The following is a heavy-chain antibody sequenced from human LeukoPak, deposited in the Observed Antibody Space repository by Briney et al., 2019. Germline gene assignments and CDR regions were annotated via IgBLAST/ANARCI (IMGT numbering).Heavy chain of an antibody. CDR1: GFIFGDYA. D-gene: IGHD3-22*01. Sequence: GSLRLSCTGSGFIFGDYAMNWVRQAPGKGLEWIGSIYHSGSTYYNPSLKSRVTISVDTSKNQFSLKLSSVTAADTAVYYCARGRFYDSSGYYWDVDNWFDPWGQGTLVTVSS. V-gene: IGHV4-38-2*02. J-gene: IGHJ5*02. CDR3: ARGRFYDSSGYYWDVDNWFDP. CDR2: IYHSGST.